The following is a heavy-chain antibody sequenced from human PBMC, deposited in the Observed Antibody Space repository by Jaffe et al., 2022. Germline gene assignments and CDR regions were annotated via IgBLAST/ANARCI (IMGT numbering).Heavy chain of an antibody. D-gene: IGHD6-19*01. CDR2: IKNDGSFT. CDR1: GFTFSNYW. V-gene: IGHV3-74*01. Sequence: EVQLVESGGGLVQPGGSLRLSCAASGFTFSNYWMNWVRQAPGKGLVWVSRIKNDGSFTSYADSVKGRFTISRDNAKNTLYLQMNSLRGEDTSVYYCVRETAEAGAVYFDYWGQGTLVTVSS. CDR3: VRETAEAGAVYFDY. J-gene: IGHJ4*02.